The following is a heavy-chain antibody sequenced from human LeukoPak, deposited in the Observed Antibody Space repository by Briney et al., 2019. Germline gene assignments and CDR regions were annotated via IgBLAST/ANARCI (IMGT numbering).Heavy chain of an antibody. Sequence: SETLSLTCAVYGGSFSGYYWTWIRQPPGKGLEWIGEINHSGSTNYNPSLKSRVTISVDTSKNQFSLKLSSVTAADTAVYYCARYSSSWSENWFDPWGQGTLVTVSS. CDR3: ARYSSSWSENWFDP. V-gene: IGHV4-34*01. J-gene: IGHJ5*02. D-gene: IGHD6-13*01. CDR2: INHSGST. CDR1: GGSFSGYY.